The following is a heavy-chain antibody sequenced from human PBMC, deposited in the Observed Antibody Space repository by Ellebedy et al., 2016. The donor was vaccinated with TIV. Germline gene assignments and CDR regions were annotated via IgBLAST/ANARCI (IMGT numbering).Heavy chain of an antibody. CDR3: ARDLIDTAMGLYYYYGMDV. CDR1: GFTFSSYA. CDR2: ISYDGSNK. J-gene: IGHJ6*02. V-gene: IGHV3-30-3*01. Sequence: GGSLRLSXAASGFTFSSYAMHWVRQARGEGLEWVAVISYDGSNKYYADSVKGRFTISRDNSKNTLYLQMNSLRAEDTAVYYCARDLIDTAMGLYYYYGMDVWGQGTTVTVSS. D-gene: IGHD5-18*01.